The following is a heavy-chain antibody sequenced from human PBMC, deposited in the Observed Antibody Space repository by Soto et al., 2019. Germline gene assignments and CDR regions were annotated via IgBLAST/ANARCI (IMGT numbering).Heavy chain of an antibody. V-gene: IGHV1-18*04. D-gene: IGHD3-3*01. CDR3: ARGGQYSYYGFLYVGMDV. CDR1: GYTFTNHG. Sequence: VASVKVSCEASGYTFTNHGISWVRQAPGQGLEWMGWISAHNGNTNYAQNFQGRVTMTTDRSTSTASMDLRSLRSDDTAIYYCARGGQYSYYGFLYVGMDVWGQGTTVTVSS. CDR2: ISAHNGNT. J-gene: IGHJ6*02.